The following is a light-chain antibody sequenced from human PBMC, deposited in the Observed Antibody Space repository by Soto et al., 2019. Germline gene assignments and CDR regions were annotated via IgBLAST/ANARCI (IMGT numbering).Light chain of an antibody. J-gene: IGKJ1*01. Sequence: DIQMTQSPSSLSASVGDRVTITCRAYQSVSNYLHWYQQKPGKAPNLLIYAASNLESGVPSRFRGSGSGTDFTLTISNLQPEDFATYYCQQSFSMPWTFGQGTKVEIK. CDR2: AAS. CDR1: QSVSNY. CDR3: QQSFSMPWT. V-gene: IGKV1-39*01.